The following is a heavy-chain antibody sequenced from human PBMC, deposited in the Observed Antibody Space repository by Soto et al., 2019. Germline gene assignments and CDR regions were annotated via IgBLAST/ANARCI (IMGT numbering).Heavy chain of an antibody. J-gene: IGHJ6*02. V-gene: IGHV5-10-1*03. Sequence: EVQLVQSGAEVKKPGESLRISCKGSGYSFTSYWISWVRQMPGKGLEWMGRIDPSDSYTNYSPSFQGHVTISADKSISTAYLQWSSLKASDTAMYYCARLVVVPAAILGYYYYGMDVWGQGTTVTVSS. CDR2: IDPSDSYT. CDR3: ARLVVVPAAILGYYYYGMDV. D-gene: IGHD2-2*02. CDR1: GYSFTSYW.